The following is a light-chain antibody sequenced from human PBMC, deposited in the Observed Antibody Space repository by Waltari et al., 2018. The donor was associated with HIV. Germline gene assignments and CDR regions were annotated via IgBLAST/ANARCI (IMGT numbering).Light chain of an antibody. V-gene: IGLV2-14*01. J-gene: IGLJ1*01. CDR1: SRDVRGYNY. CDR2: EVT. CDR3: SSYTSTSTQV. Sequence: QSALTQPASVSGSPGQSIPIPCSGTSRDVRGYNYGSWYQQHPGKAPKLMIYEVTNRPSGVSNRFSGSKSGNTASLTISGLQPEDEADYYCSSYTSTSTQVFGTGTTVTVL.